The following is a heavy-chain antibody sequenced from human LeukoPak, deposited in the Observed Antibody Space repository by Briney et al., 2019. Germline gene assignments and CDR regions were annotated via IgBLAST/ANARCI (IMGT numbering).Heavy chain of an antibody. CDR3: ARAEIVVVPAAPFDY. CDR1: GFTFSSYG. Sequence: GGSLRLSCAASGFTFSSYGMHWVRQAPGKGLEWVAVIWYDRSNKYYADSVKGRFTISRDNSKNTLYLQMNSLRAVDTAVYYCARAEIVVVPAAPFDYWGQGTLVTVSS. J-gene: IGHJ4*02. CDR2: IWYDRSNK. V-gene: IGHV3-33*01. D-gene: IGHD2-2*01.